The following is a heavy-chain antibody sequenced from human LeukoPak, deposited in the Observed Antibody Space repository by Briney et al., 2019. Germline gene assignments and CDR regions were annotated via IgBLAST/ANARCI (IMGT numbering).Heavy chain of an antibody. Sequence: PGGSLRLSCAASGFTFSSYAMHWVRQAPGRGLEWAAVIAYDGSNKYYADSVKGRFTISRDNSKNTLYLQMNSLRAEDTAVYYCARGRELRFLEWSSPYGMDVWGQGTTVTVSS. V-gene: IGHV3-30-3*01. CDR3: ARGRELRFLEWSSPYGMDV. CDR1: GFTFSSYA. J-gene: IGHJ6*02. D-gene: IGHD3-3*01. CDR2: IAYDGSNK.